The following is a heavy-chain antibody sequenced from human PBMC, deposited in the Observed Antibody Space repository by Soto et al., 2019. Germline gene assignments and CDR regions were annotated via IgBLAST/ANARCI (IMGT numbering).Heavy chain of an antibody. CDR1: GFAFSTYA. CDR2: ISGSGGSS. Sequence: EVQLLESGGALEHPGGSLRLSCAASGFAFSTYAMTWVRQAPGKGLEWVSVISGSGGSSYYAASVKGRFTISRDNSKNPLYLKMNGLRAEDTALYYCAKVTKRAAAGRYEYYKYGMDVWGQGTTVTVSS. J-gene: IGHJ6*02. D-gene: IGHD6-13*01. V-gene: IGHV3-23*01. CDR3: AKVTKRAAAGRYEYYKYGMDV.